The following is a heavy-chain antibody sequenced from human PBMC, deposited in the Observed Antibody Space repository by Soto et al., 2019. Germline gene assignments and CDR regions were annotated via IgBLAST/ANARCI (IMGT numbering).Heavy chain of an antibody. V-gene: IGHV4-4*07. CDR1: GGSISSYY. Sequence: PSETLSLTCTVSGGSISSYYWSRIRQPAGKGLEWIGRIYTSGSTNYNPSLKSRVTMSVDTSKNQFSLKLSSVTAADTAVYYCARASARGGELRGPNWFDPWGQGTLVTVSS. D-gene: IGHD1-26*01. J-gene: IGHJ5*02. CDR3: ARASARGGELRGPNWFDP. CDR2: IYTSGST.